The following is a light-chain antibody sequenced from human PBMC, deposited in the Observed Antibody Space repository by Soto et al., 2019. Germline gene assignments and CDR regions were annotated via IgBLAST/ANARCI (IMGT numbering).Light chain of an antibody. J-gene: IGKJ5*01. CDR2: DAS. CDR1: QGISSA. CDR3: QQFNSYPRT. V-gene: IGKV1-13*02. Sequence: AIQLTQSPSSLSASVGDRFTITCRASQGISSALAWYQQKPGKAPKLLIYDASSLESGVPSRFSGSGSGTDFTLTISSLQPEDFATYYCQQFNSYPRTFGQGTRLEIK.